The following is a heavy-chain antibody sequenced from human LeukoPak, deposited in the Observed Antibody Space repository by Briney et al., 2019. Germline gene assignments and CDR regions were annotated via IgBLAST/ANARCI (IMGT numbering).Heavy chain of an antibody. CDR1: GFTISSQA. Sequence: PGGSLRLSCAASGFTISSQAMSWVRQAPGKGLECVSTIGISDVDRHYADSVKGRFTISRDNSKNTLYLQMNSLRADDTDVYYCAKDAPGAGGFDYWGQGTLVTVSS. J-gene: IGHJ4*02. CDR2: IGISDVDR. D-gene: IGHD1-14*01. V-gene: IGHV3-23*01. CDR3: AKDAPGAGGFDY.